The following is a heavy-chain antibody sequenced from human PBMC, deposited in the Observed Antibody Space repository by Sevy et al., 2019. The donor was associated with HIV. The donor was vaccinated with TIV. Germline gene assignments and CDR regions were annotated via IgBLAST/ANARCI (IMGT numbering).Heavy chain of an antibody. CDR3: ARVRFWSGYYPSVYNNWFDP. J-gene: IGHJ5*02. V-gene: IGHV4-34*01. CDR1: GGSFSDYY. Sequence: SETLSLTCAVYGGSFSDYYWSWIRQPPGRGLEWIGEVSHSGSTNYNPSLKSRVTISVDTSKNQFSLSLTSVTAADTAVYYCARVRFWSGYYPSVYNNWFDPWGQGTLVTVSS. CDR2: VSHSGST. D-gene: IGHD3-3*01.